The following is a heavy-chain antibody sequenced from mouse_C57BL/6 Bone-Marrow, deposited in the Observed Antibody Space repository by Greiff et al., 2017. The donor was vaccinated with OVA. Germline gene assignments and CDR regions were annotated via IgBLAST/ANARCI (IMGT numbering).Heavy chain of an antibody. J-gene: IGHJ1*03. Sequence: QVQLQQSGTVLARPGASVKLSCKASGYTFTSYWMHWVKQRPGQGLEWIGEIDPSDSYTNYNQKFKGKSTLTVDKSSSTAYMQLSSLTSEDSAVYYCARDYYGSYWYFDVWGTGTTVTVSS. CDR3: ARDYYGSYWYFDV. CDR1: GYTFTSYW. CDR2: IDPSDSYT. V-gene: IGHV1-69*01. D-gene: IGHD1-1*01.